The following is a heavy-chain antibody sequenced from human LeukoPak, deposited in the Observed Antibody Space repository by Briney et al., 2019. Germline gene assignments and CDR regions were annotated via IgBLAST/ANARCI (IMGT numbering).Heavy chain of an antibody. D-gene: IGHD6-6*01. J-gene: IGHJ4*02. CDR2: IYYSGST. Sequence: SETLSLTCTVSGGSISSYYWSWIRQPPGKGLEWIGYIYYSGSTNYNPSLKSRVTISVDTSKNQFSLKLSSVTAADTAVYYCARSYSSSSPCYFDYWGQGTLVTVSS. CDR1: GGSISSYY. V-gene: IGHV4-59*12. CDR3: ARSYSSSSPCYFDY.